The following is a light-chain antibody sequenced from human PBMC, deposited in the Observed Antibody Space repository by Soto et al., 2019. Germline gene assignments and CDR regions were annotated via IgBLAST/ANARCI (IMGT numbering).Light chain of an antibody. CDR1: SSDVGAYNY. J-gene: IGLJ2*01. V-gene: IGLV2-8*01. Sequence: QSVLTQPPSASGSPGQSVTISCIGTSSDVGAYNYVSWYQQHPGKAPKLMIFEITKRPSGVPDRFSGSKSGNTASLTVSGLQAEDEADYSRTSYGGSDNVVFGGGTKLTVL. CDR2: EIT. CDR3: TSYGGSDNVV.